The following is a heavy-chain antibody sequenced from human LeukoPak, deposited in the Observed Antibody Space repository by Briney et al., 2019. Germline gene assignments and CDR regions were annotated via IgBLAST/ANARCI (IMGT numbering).Heavy chain of an antibody. CDR3: ARAKGDYYDSSGYYYVGYFQH. CDR2: ISGSGGST. J-gene: IGHJ1*01. CDR1: GFTFSSYA. D-gene: IGHD3-22*01. Sequence: GGSLRLSCAASGFTFSSYAMSWVRQAPGKGLEWVSAISGSGGSTYYADSVKGRFTISRDNAKNSLFLEMNSLTAEDTAIYYCARAKGDYYDSSGYYYVGYFQHWGQGTLVTVSS. V-gene: IGHV3-23*01.